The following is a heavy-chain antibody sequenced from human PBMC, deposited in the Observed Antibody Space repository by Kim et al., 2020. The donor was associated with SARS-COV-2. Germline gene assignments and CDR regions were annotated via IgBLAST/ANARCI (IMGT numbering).Heavy chain of an antibody. D-gene: IGHD2-21*02. CDR3: SRQDMAVTDY. CDR2: IRNMADNYET. CDR1: GFNFRGSH. J-gene: IGHJ4*02. V-gene: IGHV3-73*01. Sequence: GGSLRLSCAASGFNFRGSHMHWVCQPSGKGLEWVGHIRNMADNYETAYASSVKGRFTIPRDDSENQAYLQMNNLKIEDTAIYYCSRQDMAVTDYRGQG.